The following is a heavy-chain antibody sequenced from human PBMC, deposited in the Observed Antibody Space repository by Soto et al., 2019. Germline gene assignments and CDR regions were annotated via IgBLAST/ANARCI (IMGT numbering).Heavy chain of an antibody. CDR2: INPSDGST. D-gene: IGHD3-22*01. CDR3: ARGVHYDRSGYYYFY. Sequence: QVQLVQSGAEVKKPGASVKVSCKASGYTFTTYYMHWVRQAPGQGLEWMGLINPSDGSTTYAQKFQGRVTMTRDTSTSTVYMELRSLRSEDTAVYYCARGVHYDRSGYYYFYWGQGTLVTVSS. V-gene: IGHV1-46*01. CDR1: GYTFTTYY. J-gene: IGHJ4*02.